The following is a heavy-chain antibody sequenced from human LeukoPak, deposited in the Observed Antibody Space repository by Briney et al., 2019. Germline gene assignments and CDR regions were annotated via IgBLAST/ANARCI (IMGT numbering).Heavy chain of an antibody. V-gene: IGHV3-30*02. CDR3: AKDSNSGYVSVGPNY. CDR1: GFVFSNYG. J-gene: IGHJ4*02. Sequence: PGGSLRLSCQISGFVFSNYGMHWVRQAPGKGLEWVAFVRYDGSNEYYADSVKGRFTISRDNSRNTLYLQMNSLRAEDTGVYSCAKDSNSGYVSVGPNYWGLGTLVTVSS. CDR2: VRYDGSNE. D-gene: IGHD5-12*01.